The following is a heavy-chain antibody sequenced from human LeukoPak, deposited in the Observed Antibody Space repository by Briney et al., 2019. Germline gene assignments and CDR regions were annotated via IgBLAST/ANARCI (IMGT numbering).Heavy chain of an antibody. D-gene: IGHD1-1*01. Sequence: RPGGSLRLSCTASGFTFDDYAMTWVRQGPGKGLEWVCGINWNGGGIHYAGSVQGRFTVSRDNAKNSLYLQMNSLRAEDTALYFCARSPARAGLNDAELDYWGRGTLVTVSS. CDR3: ARSPARAGLNDAELDY. V-gene: IGHV3-20*04. CDR1: GFTFDDYA. CDR2: INWNGGGI. J-gene: IGHJ4*02.